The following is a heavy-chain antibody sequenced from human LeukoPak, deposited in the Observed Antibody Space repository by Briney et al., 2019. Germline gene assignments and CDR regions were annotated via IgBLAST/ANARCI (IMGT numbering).Heavy chain of an antibody. J-gene: IGHJ3*02. CDR3: ALPYCGGDCYSRAFDI. CDR2: INPNSGGT. D-gene: IGHD2-21*02. V-gene: IGHV1-2*02. CDR1: GYTFTGYY. Sequence: GASVKVSCKASGYTFTGYYMHWVRQAPGQGLEWMGWINPNSGGTNYAQKFQGRVTMTRDTSISTAYMELSRLRSDDTAVYYCALPYCGGDCYSRAFDIWGQGTMVTVSS.